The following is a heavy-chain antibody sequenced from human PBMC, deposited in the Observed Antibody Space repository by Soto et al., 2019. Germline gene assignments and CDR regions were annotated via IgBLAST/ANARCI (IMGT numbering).Heavy chain of an antibody. CDR2: MYHEGNT. J-gene: IGHJ3*02. CDR3: ARDHQYSENTWAFDI. CDR1: DASVARGEC. V-gene: IGHV4-4*02. D-gene: IGHD3-9*01. Sequence: SETPSLTCVGNDASVARGECGNGVRQSPGKGLEWIGEMYHEGNTIYNPSLKTRVTMSIDKSNNQFSLRLNSVTAADTAVYYCARDHQYSENTWAFDIWGQGTVVS.